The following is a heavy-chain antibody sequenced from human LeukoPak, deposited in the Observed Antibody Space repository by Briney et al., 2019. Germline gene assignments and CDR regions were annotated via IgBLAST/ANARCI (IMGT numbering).Heavy chain of an antibody. CDR2: IYTSGST. Sequence: PSETLSLTCTVSGGSISSYYWSWVRQPAGKGLEWIGRIYTSGSTNYNPSLKSRVTMSVDTSKNQFSLKLSSATAADTAVYYCARGEQEHWYFDLWGRGTLVTVSS. J-gene: IGHJ2*01. D-gene: IGHD1-1*01. CDR3: ARGEQEHWYFDL. CDR1: GGSISSYY. V-gene: IGHV4-4*07.